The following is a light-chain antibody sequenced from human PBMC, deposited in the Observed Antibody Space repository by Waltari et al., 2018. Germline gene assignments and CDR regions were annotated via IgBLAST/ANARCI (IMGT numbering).Light chain of an antibody. Sequence: DIQMTQSPSSLAASVGDRVTITCRASQGISKFLAWFRQKPGKAPESLIYGASSLQRGVPSRFRGSGSGTHFTLTISSLQPEDSASYYCQQYKTFPLTFGGGTKVEIK. CDR2: GAS. CDR3: QQYKTFPLT. V-gene: IGKV1-16*01. J-gene: IGKJ4*01. CDR1: QGISKF.